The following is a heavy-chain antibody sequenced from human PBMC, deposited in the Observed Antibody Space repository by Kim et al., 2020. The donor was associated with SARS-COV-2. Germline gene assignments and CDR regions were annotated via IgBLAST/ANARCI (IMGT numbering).Heavy chain of an antibody. V-gene: IGHV3-74*01. Sequence: VKGRFTISRDNAKNTLYLHMNSLRAEDTAVYYCAREITYYYDSSGYYPGYWGQGTLVTVSS. CDR3: AREITYYYDSSGYYPGY. J-gene: IGHJ4*02. D-gene: IGHD3-22*01.